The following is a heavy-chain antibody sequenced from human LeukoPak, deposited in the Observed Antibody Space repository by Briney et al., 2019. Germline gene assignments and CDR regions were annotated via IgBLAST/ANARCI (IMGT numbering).Heavy chain of an antibody. Sequence: GGSLRLSCAASGFTFSSYSMNWVRQAPGKGLEWIDNVNPDMSEKNYVESVKGRFTISRDKVKNSLYLQMNSLRGEDTAVYYCAKDPSEGYYYYYVDVWGKGTTVTVSS. J-gene: IGHJ6*03. CDR1: GFTFSSYS. CDR3: AKDPSEGYYYYYVDV. V-gene: IGHV3-7*03. CDR2: VNPDMSEK.